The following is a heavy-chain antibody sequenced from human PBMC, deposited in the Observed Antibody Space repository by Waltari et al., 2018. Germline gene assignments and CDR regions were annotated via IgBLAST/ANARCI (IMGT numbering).Heavy chain of an antibody. J-gene: IGHJ2*01. CDR3: ARTGSGLKAPPKNWYFDL. D-gene: IGHD6-19*01. V-gene: IGHV1-69*01. Sequence: QVQLVQSGAAVTKPGSSVKVSCKASGGTFSSYAISWLRPAPGQGLEWMRGNIPIFGTANDAQKFQGRVTIAADESTSTAYMELSSLRSEDTAVYYCARTGSGLKAPPKNWYFDLWGRGTLVTVSS. CDR1: GGTFSSYA. CDR2: NIPIFGTA.